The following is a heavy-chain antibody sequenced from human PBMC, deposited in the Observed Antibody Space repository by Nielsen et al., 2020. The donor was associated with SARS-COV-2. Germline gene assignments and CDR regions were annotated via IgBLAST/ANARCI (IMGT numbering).Heavy chain of an antibody. V-gene: IGHV3-30*04. CDR2: ISYDGSNK. CDR1: GFTFSSYA. CDR3: LYYYDSSGYPGFFEY. D-gene: IGHD3-22*01. J-gene: IGHJ4*02. Sequence: GGSLRLSCAASGFTFSSYAMHWVRQAPGKGLEWVAVISYDGSNKYYADSVKGRFTISGDNSKNTLYLQMNSLRAEDTAVYYCLYYYDSSGYPGFFEYWGQGTLVTVSS.